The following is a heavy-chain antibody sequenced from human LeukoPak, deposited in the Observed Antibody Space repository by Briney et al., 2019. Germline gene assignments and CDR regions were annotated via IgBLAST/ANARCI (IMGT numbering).Heavy chain of an antibody. D-gene: IGHD3-3*01. CDR2: IHYSGNT. CDR3: ARLGAGPTYYDFWSGYSSFYFDY. CDR1: GGSTSSSNYY. Sequence: SETLSLTCTVSGGSTSSSNYYWGWIRQPPGKGLEWIGGIHYSGNTYYNPSLKSRVTISVDTSKNQFSLKLRSVTAADTAVYYCARLGAGPTYYDFWSGYSSFYFDYWGQGTLVTVSS. V-gene: IGHV4-39*01. J-gene: IGHJ4*02.